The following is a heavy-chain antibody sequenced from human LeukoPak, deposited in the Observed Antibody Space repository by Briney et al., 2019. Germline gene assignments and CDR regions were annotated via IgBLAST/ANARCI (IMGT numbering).Heavy chain of an antibody. CDR1: GFTFSSYS. Sequence: GGSLRLSCAASGFTFSSYSMNWVRQAPGKGLEWVSLISSSSSYIYYADSVKGRFTISRDNAKNSLYLQMNSLRVEDTAVYYCARGGAARPDFWGQGTLVTVSS. J-gene: IGHJ4*02. D-gene: IGHD6-6*01. CDR2: ISSSSSYI. V-gene: IGHV3-21*01. CDR3: ARGGAARPDF.